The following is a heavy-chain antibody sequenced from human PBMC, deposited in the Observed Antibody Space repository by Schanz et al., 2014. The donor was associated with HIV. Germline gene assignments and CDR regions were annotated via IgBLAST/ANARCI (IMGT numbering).Heavy chain of an antibody. V-gene: IGHV1-2*02. D-gene: IGHD6-19*01. CDR1: GYTFTGYY. CDR3: ARGGSGWYGYEGFDY. Sequence: QVQLVQSGAEVKKPGASVKVSCRASGYTFTGYYIHWVRQAPGQGLEWMGGINPNSGGTKSAQKFQGRVTMTRDTSISTAYMELRSLRSDDTAIYYCARGGSGWYGYEGFDYWGQGTLVTVSS. CDR2: INPNSGGT. J-gene: IGHJ4*02.